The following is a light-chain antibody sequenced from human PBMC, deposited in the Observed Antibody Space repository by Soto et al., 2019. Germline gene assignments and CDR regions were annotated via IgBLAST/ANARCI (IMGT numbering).Light chain of an antibody. V-gene: IGLV8-61*01. CDR2: STN. Sequence: QTVVTQEPSFSVSPGGTVPLTCGLSSGSVSTSYYPSWYQQTPGQAPRTLIYSTNTRSSGVPDRFSGSILGNKAALTITGAQADDESDYYCVLYMGSGTLFGGGTKLTVL. CDR1: SGSVSTSYY. CDR3: VLYMGSGTL. J-gene: IGLJ2*01.